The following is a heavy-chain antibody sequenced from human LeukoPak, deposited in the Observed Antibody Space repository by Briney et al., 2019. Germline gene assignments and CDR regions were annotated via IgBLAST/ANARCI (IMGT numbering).Heavy chain of an antibody. D-gene: IGHD6-13*01. CDR2: IYYSGST. CDR1: GGSISSYY. V-gene: IGHV4-59*12. CDR3: ARDVGAGIAAAFDY. J-gene: IGHJ4*02. Sequence: KPSETLSLTCTVSGGSISSYYWSWIRQPPGKGLEWIGYIYYSGSTYYNPSLKSRVTISVDTSKNQFSLKLTSVTAADTAVYYCARDVGAGIAAAFDYWGQGTLVTVSS.